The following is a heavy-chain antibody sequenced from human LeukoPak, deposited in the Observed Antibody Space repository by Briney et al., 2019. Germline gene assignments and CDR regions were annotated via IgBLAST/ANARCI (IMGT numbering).Heavy chain of an antibody. V-gene: IGHV1-69*13. CDR2: INPIFGTA. J-gene: IGHJ6*02. Sequence: ASVKVSCKASEGTFSSYAISWVRQAPGQGLEWMGGINPIFGTANYAQKFQGRVTITADESTSTAYMELSSLRSEDTAVYYCARLSSWYSKTYYYYGMDVWGQGTTVTVSS. CDR1: EGTFSSYA. D-gene: IGHD6-13*01. CDR3: ARLSSWYSKTYYYYGMDV.